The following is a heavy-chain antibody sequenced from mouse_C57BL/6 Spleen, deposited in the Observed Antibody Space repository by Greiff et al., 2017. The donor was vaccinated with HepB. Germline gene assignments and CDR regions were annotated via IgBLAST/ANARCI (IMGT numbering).Heavy chain of an antibody. CDR2: INAGDGDT. CDR3: ACYTDYALDY. CDR1: GYAFSSYW. Sequence: LVESGAELVKPGASVKISCKASGYAFSSYWMNWVKQRPGKGLEWIGKINAGDGDTNYNGKLKGKATLTADKSSSTAYMPLSSLTSEDSAVYFCACYTDYALDYWGQGTTLTVSS. V-gene: IGHV1-80*01. D-gene: IGHD2-4*01. J-gene: IGHJ2*01.